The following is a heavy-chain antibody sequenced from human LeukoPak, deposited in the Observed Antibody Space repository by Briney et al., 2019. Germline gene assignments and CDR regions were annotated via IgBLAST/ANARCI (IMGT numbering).Heavy chain of an antibody. CDR1: GGRFKSYG. CDR2: IIPIFDRP. V-gene: IGHV1-69*06. D-gene: IGHD1-26*01. J-gene: IGHJ3*01. CDR3: ARDAQWELRAFGV. Sequence: SVKVSCKTIGGRFKSYGFSWVRQAPGQGLEWMGGIIPIFDRPNYAQKFEGRVTITADKSTNTTYMEISSLTSDDTAVYYCARDAQWELRAFGVWGRGTMVIVSS.